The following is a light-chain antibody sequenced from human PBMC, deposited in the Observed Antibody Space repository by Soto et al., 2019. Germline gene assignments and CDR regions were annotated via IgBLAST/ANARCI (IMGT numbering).Light chain of an antibody. CDR3: HQYDSWT. J-gene: IGKJ1*01. V-gene: IGKV3-20*01. CDR1: QSLSSRN. Sequence: GLTQSPGTLSLSPEERATLSCRASQSLSSRNLAWYQQKPGQAPRLLIYGASSRATGIPDRFSGSGSGTDFTLTISRLEPEDFAVYYCHQYDSWTFGQGTKVDIK. CDR2: GAS.